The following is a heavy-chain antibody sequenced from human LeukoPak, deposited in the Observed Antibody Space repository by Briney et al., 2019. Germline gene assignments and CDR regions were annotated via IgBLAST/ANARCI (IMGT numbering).Heavy chain of an antibody. D-gene: IGHD2-21*02. Sequence: SVKVSCEALGGTLSTYAICCVRHAPGQGLQWMGRITPLLGIANYAQKFQGTVSITADKSTSTAYMELRSLRSEDTAVYYCARDIYCGGDCYRDHYWGQGTLVTVSS. CDR1: GGTLSTYA. CDR2: ITPLLGIA. J-gene: IGHJ4*02. CDR3: ARDIYCGGDCYRDHY. V-gene: IGHV1-69*04.